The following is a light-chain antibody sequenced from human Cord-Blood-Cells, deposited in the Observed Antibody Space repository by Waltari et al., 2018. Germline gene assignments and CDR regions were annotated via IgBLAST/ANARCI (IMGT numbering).Light chain of an antibody. CDR1: SSAVGSYHR. J-gene: IGLJ1*01. CDR3: SSYTSSSTYV. CDR2: EVS. V-gene: IGLV2-18*02. Sequence: QSALTPPPSVSGSPGQSVTISCTGTSSAVGSYHRVSWYQQPPGTAPKLMIYEVSNRPSGVPDRFSGSKSGNTASLTISGLQAEDEADYYCSSYTSSSTYVFGTGTKVTVL.